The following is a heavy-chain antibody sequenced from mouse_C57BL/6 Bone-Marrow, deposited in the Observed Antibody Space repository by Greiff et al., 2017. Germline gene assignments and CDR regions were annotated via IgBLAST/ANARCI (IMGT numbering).Heavy chain of an antibody. CDR2: IRNKANGYTT. CDR3: ARYKGFYALDY. CDR1: GYTFTDYY. V-gene: IGHV7-3*01. J-gene: IGHJ4*01. Sequence: EVQGVQSGGGLVQPGGSLSLSCAASGYTFTDYYMSWVRQPPGQALEWFGFIRNKANGYTTEYSASVKGRFNISGDNSQSILYLQMKALRAEDSATYYCARYKGFYALDYWGQGTSVTVSS. D-gene: IGHD3-3*01.